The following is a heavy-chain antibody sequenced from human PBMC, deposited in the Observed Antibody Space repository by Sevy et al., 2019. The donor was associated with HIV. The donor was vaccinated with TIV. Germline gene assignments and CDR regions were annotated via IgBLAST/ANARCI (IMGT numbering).Heavy chain of an antibody. D-gene: IGHD2-15*01. Sequence: GGSLRLSCAASGFTFSSYAMHWVRQAPGKGLEWVAVISYDGGKTYHADSVKGRFTISRDNSENTLYLQMNSLRAEDTAVYYCTRDGGGDYFDYWGLGTLVTVSS. CDR2: ISYDGGKT. J-gene: IGHJ4*02. CDR3: TRDGGGDYFDY. CDR1: GFTFSSYA. V-gene: IGHV3-30*04.